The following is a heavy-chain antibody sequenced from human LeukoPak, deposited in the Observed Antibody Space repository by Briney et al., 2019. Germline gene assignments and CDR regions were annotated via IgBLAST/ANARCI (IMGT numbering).Heavy chain of an antibody. D-gene: IGHD6-13*01. CDR2: INPNSGGT. CDR3: ARALDGQQLPWGFDY. Sequence: ASVKVSCKASGYTFTGYYMHWVRQAPGQGLEWMGWINPNSGGTNYAQRFQGRVTMTRDTSISTAYMELSRLRSDDTAVYYCARALDGQQLPWGFDYWGQGTLVTVSS. CDR1: GYTFTGYY. J-gene: IGHJ4*02. V-gene: IGHV1-2*02.